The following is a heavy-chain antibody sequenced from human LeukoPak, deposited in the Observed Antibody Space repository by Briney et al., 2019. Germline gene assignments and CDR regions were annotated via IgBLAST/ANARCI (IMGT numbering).Heavy chain of an antibody. CDR2: IYYSGST. CDR1: GGSISISSYY. D-gene: IGHD3-10*01. V-gene: IGHV4-39*01. J-gene: IGHJ4*02. CDR3: ARLSWDYGSGRYFDF. Sequence: SETLSLTCTVSGGSISISSYYWGWIRQPPGKGLEWIGGIYYSGSTYYNPSLKSRVTISVDTSKNQFSLKLSSVTAADTAVYYCARLSWDYGSGRYFDFWGQGTLVTVSS.